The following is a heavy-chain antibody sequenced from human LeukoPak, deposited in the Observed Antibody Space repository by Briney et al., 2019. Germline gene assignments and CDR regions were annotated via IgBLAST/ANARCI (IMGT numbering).Heavy chain of an antibody. V-gene: IGHV1-69*13. J-gene: IGHJ4*02. CDR3: ARGGYYGSATIYLGFYYFDY. D-gene: IGHD3-10*01. Sequence: SVKVSCKASGGTFSSYAISWVRQAPGQGLEWMGGIIPIFGTANYAQKFQGRVTITADESTSTAYMELSSLRSEDTAVYYCARGGYYGSATIYLGFYYFDYWGQGTLVTVSS. CDR1: GGTFSSYA. CDR2: IIPIFGTA.